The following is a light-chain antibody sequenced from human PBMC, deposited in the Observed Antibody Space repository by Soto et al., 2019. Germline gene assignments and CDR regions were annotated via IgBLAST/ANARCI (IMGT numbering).Light chain of an antibody. CDR3: QQRSKKLT. V-gene: IGKV3-11*01. CDR2: DAS. Sequence: EIVLTQSPATLSLSPGERATLSCRASQSVSSYLAWYQQNPGQAPRLLIYDASNRATGIPARFSGSGSGTDFTLTISSLEPEDFAVYYCQQRSKKLTFGGGTKVEIK. J-gene: IGKJ4*01. CDR1: QSVSSY.